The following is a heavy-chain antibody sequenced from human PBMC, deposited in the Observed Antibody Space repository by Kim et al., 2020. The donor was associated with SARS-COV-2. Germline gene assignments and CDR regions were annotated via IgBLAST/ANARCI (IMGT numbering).Heavy chain of an antibody. J-gene: IGHJ6*02. V-gene: IGHV3-13*01. CDR3: ARALLYYDILTGSSGYYYGMGV. CDR1: GFTFSSYY. CDR2: IGIAGDT. Sequence: GGSLRLSCAASGFTFSSYYMHWVRQVTGKGLEWVSAIGIAGDTYYPGSVKGRFTISRENAKNSLYLQMNSLRAGDTAVYYCARALLYYDILTGSSGYYYGMGVWGQGTTVTVSS. D-gene: IGHD3-9*01.